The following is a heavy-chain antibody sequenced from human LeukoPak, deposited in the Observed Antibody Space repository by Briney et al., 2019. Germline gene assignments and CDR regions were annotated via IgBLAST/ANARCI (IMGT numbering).Heavy chain of an antibody. CDR1: GGSISSYY. Sequence: SETLSLTCTVSGGSISSYYWSWIRQPPGKGLEWIAYSYYRGSTKYNPPLKRRVTISVDTSKNQLSLKLSSVTAADTAVYDCARGYYDSSGYYYFDYWGQGTLVTVSS. V-gene: IGHV4-59*01. D-gene: IGHD3-22*01. J-gene: IGHJ4*02. CDR2: SYYRGST. CDR3: ARGYYDSSGYYYFDY.